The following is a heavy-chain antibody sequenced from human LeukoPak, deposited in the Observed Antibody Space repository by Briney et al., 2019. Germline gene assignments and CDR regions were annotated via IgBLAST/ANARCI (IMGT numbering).Heavy chain of an antibody. V-gene: IGHV3-23*01. CDR2: FSGGST. CDR3: SKVDIVATNRRYFYF. D-gene: IGHD5-12*01. J-gene: IGHJ4*02. CDR1: GFTFSSNA. Sequence: GGSLRLSCAASGFTFSSNAMSWVRQAPGKGLEWVSVFSGGSTYYAASVKGRFTISRDHAKNTLYLQVNSLRAQATALYYCSKVDIVATNRRYFYFLGQGTLVPVSS.